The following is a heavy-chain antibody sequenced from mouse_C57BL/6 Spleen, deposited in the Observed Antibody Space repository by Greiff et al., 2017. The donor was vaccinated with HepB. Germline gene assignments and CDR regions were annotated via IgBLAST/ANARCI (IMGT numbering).Heavy chain of an antibody. D-gene: IGHD2-3*01. CDR1: GYTFTSYW. V-gene: IGHV1-64*01. CDR2: IHPNSGST. J-gene: IGHJ2*01. CDR3: ARGDGYYVFDY. Sequence: QVQLKQSGAELVKPGASVKLSCKASGYTFTSYWMHWVKQRPGQGLEWIGMIHPNSGSTNYNEKFKSKATLTVDKSSSTAYMQLSSLTSEDSAVYYCARGDGYYVFDYWGQGTTLTVSS.